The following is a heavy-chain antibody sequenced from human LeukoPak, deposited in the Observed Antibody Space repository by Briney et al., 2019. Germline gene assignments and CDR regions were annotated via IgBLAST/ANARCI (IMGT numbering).Heavy chain of an antibody. D-gene: IGHD2-2*01. CDR3: ARDMRGDGFDI. CDR1: GSTFSSFW. Sequence: GGSLRLSCAASGSTFSSFWMTWVRQAPGKGLEWVANIRQDGSEKYYVDSVEGRFTISRDNAKKSLFLQMNSLRVEDTAVYYCARDMRGDGFDIWGQGTMVTVSS. CDR2: IRQDGSEK. J-gene: IGHJ3*02. V-gene: IGHV3-7*04.